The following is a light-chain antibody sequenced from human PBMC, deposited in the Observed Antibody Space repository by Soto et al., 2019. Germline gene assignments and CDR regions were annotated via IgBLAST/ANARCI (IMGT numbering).Light chain of an antibody. J-gene: IGKJ1*01. Sequence: EMVFTQSPGTLALFPGERATLSCRASQSVSNNYLAWYQQTPGQAPRLLIYGASHRATGIPDRFSGSGSGTDSPLTISRLEPEDFAEYYCQQYGSPGTFGQGTKVDIK. V-gene: IGKV3-20*01. CDR2: GAS. CDR3: QQYGSPGT. CDR1: QSVSNNY.